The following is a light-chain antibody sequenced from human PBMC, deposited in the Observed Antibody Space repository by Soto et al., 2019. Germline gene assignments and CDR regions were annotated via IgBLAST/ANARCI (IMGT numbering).Light chain of an antibody. J-gene: IGKJ4*01. CDR2: WAS. Sequence: DIVMTQSPDSLAVSLGERATINCKSSQSVLYSSNNKNYLAWYQQKPGQSPKLLIYWASTRESGVPDRFSGSGSGTDFTLTISSLQAEDVAVYYCQQYYRTPPTFGGGTKVEIK. CDR1: QSVLYSSNNKNY. CDR3: QQYYRTPPT. V-gene: IGKV4-1*01.